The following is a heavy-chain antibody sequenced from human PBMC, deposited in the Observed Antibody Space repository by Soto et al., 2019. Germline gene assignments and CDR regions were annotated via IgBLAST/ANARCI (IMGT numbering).Heavy chain of an antibody. D-gene: IGHD6-19*01. J-gene: IGHJ4*02. CDR2: ISGSRGST. V-gene: IGHV3-23*01. Sequence: GGSLRLSCAASGFTFSSYAMSWVRQAPGKGLEWVSAISGSRGSTYYADSVKGRFTISRDNSKNTLYLQMNSLRAEDTAVYYCAKSRKGVIAVAGPFFDYWGQGTLVTVSS. CDR1: GFTFSSYA. CDR3: AKSRKGVIAVAGPFFDY.